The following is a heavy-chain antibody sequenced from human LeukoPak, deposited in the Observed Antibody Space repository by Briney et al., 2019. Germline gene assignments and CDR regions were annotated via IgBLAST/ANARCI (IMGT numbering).Heavy chain of an antibody. J-gene: IGHJ4*02. V-gene: IGHV4-39*07. Sequence: SETLSLTCTVSGGSISSSSYYWGWIRQPPGKGLEWIGSIYYSGSTYYNPSLKSRVTISVDTSKNQFSLKLSSVTAADTAVYYCARFYNGKAYYFDYWGQGTLVTVSS. CDR3: ARFYNGKAYYFDY. CDR2: IYYSGST. D-gene: IGHD5-24*01. CDR1: GGSISSSSYY.